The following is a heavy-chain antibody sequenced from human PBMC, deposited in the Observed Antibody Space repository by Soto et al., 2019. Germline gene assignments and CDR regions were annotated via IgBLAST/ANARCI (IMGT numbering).Heavy chain of an antibody. V-gene: IGHV3-7*03. J-gene: IGHJ4*02. CDR1: GFTFSDYW. Sequence: PGGSLRLSCEASGFTFSDYWMSWVRQAPGKVPEWVANIKFDGSEKQYVDSVRGRFTISRDNSRSSLSLQMNSLRAGDTAVYYCVKDGGYCSSSTCYAPRNHYFDSWGQGTLVTVSS. CDR2: IKFDGSEK. CDR3: VKDGGYCSSSTCYAPRNHYFDS. D-gene: IGHD2-2*01.